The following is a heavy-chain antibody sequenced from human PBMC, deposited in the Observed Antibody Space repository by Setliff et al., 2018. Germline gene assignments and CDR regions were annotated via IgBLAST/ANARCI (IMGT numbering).Heavy chain of an antibody. CDR3: ARDNTILGATDH. J-gene: IGHJ5*02. CDR1: DGSFSDYY. CDR2: INHSGST. D-gene: IGHD1-26*01. V-gene: IGHV4-34*01. Sequence: PSETLSLTCAVYDGSFSDYYWSWIRQPPGKGLEWIGEINHSGSTNYNPALNSRVTISVDTSTNQFSLRLTSLTAADTAVYFCARDNTILGATDHWGQGTLVTVSS.